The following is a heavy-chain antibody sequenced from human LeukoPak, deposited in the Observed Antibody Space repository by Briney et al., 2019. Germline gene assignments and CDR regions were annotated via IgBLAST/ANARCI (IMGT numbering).Heavy chain of an antibody. CDR2: ISAYNGNT. J-gene: IGHJ4*02. Sequence: EASVKVSCTASGYTFTSYGISWVRQAPGQGLEWMGWISAYNGNTNYAQKLQGRVTMTTDTSTSTAYMELRSLRSDDTAVYYCARDGGTTVTTPTDYWGQGTLVTVSS. D-gene: IGHD4-17*01. V-gene: IGHV1-18*01. CDR1: GYTFTSYG. CDR3: ARDGGTTVTTPTDY.